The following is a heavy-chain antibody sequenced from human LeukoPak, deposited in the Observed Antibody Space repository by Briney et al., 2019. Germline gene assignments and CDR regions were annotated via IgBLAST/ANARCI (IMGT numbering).Heavy chain of an antibody. CDR3: AREKWGGYFDY. J-gene: IGHJ4*02. CDR1: GGSFSGYS. D-gene: IGHD1-26*01. Sequence: SETLSLTCAVYGGSFSGYSWNWIRQPPVKGLEWIGEINHSGGTNYNPSLKSRVTISVDTSKKQFPLKLSSVTAADTAVYYCAREKWGGYFDYWGQGTLVTVSS. V-gene: IGHV4-34*01. CDR2: INHSGGT.